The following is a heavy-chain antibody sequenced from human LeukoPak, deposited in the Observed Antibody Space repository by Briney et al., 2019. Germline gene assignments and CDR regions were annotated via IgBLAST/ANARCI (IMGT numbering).Heavy chain of an antibody. J-gene: IGHJ4*02. Sequence: SETLSLTCTVSGGSISSYYWSWIRQPAGKGLEWIGRIYTSGSTNYNPSLKSRVTMSVDTSKNQFSLKLSSVTAADTAVYYCAREVWMGGEWLLSGHYFDYWGQGTLVTVSS. D-gene: IGHD3-3*01. CDR2: IYTSGST. CDR1: GGSISSYY. CDR3: AREVWMGGEWLLSGHYFDY. V-gene: IGHV4-4*07.